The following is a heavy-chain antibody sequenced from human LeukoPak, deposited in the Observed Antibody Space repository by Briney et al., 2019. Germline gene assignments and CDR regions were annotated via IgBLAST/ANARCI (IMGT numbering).Heavy chain of an antibody. J-gene: IGHJ6*03. D-gene: IGHD3-3*01. Sequence: SETLSLTCTVSGGSISSSSYYWGWIRQPPGKGLEWIGSIYYSGSTYYNPSLKSRVTISVDTSKNQFSLKLSSVTAADTAVYYCASPYYVFWSGHQNFYYYYMDVWGKGTTVTVSS. CDR3: ASPYYVFWSGHQNFYYYYMDV. CDR2: IYYSGST. V-gene: IGHV4-39*01. CDR1: GGSISSSSYY.